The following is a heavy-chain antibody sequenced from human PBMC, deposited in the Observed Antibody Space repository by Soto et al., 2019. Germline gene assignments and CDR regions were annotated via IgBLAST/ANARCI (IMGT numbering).Heavy chain of an antibody. V-gene: IGHV3-23*01. CDR1: GFTFSSYA. CDR3: AKESWNQYYYDSSANDY. D-gene: IGHD3-22*01. J-gene: IGHJ4*02. Sequence: LRLSCAASGFTFSSYAMSWVRQAPGKGLEWGSAISGSGGSTYYADSVKGRFTISRDNSKNTLYLQMNSLRAEDTAVYYCAKESWNQYYYDSSANDYWGQGTLVTVSS. CDR2: ISGSGGST.